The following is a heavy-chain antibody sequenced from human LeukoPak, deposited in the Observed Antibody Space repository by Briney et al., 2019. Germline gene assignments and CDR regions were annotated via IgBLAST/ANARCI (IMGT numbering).Heavy chain of an antibody. Sequence: GGSLRLSCAVSGITVSKYWMHWVRQVPGKGLVWVSRIHSDRSTTDYADSVKGRFTITRDSAKNTLYLEMNSLRVEDTAVYYCTRDANNYGGMDVWGQGTTVTVSS. CDR2: IHSDRSTT. V-gene: IGHV3-74*01. J-gene: IGHJ6*02. CDR3: TRDANNYGGMDV. CDR1: GITVSKYW.